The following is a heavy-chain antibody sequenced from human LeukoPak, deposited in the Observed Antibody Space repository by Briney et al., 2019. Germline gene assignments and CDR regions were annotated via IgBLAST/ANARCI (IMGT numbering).Heavy chain of an antibody. D-gene: IGHD6-19*01. V-gene: IGHV1-2*02. CDR1: GYTFTGYY. CDR2: INPNSGGT. Sequence: ASVKVSCKASGYTFTGYYMHWVRQAPGQGLAWMGWINPNSGGTNYAQKFQGRVTMTRDTSISTAYMELSRLRSDDTAVYYCAREGGDGYSSGWWHYYCGVDVWGQGTTVTVSS. J-gene: IGHJ6*02. CDR3: AREGGDGYSSGWWHYYCGVDV.